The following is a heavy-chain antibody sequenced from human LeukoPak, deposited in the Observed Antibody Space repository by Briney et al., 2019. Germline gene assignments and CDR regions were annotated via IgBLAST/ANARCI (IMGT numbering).Heavy chain of an antibody. V-gene: IGHV4-59*08. CDR2: IHYSGDT. CDR1: GASITGYY. D-gene: IGHD2/OR15-2a*01. J-gene: IGHJ4*02. CDR3: ARLNIIGSNPVHHFDD. Sequence: NTSETLSLTCTVSGASITGYYWSWIRQPPGRGLEYIAYIHYSGDTHYNPSLKSRVTISVDTSKNQFSLKLTSVTAADTAVYYCARLNIIGSNPVHHFDDWGRGTLVTVSS.